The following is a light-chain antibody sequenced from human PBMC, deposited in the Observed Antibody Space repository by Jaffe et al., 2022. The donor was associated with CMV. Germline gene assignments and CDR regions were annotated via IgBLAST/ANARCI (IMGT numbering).Light chain of an antibody. CDR2: GKN. CDR1: RLRSYY. J-gene: IGLJ3*02. V-gene: IGLV3-19*01. CDR3: NSRDSSGNHWV. Sequence: SSELTQDPAVSVALGQTVRITCQGDRLRSYYATWYQQKPGQAPVLVFYGKNNRPSGIPDRFSGSSSGNTASLTITGAQAEDEADYYCNSRDSSGNHWVFGGGTKLTVL.